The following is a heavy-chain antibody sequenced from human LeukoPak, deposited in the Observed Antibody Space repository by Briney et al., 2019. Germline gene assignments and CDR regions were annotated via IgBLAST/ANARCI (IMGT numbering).Heavy chain of an antibody. D-gene: IGHD2-8*01. CDR2: IDPTGSDI. CDR3: ARTHLTKTGDY. Sequence: GESLKISCKASGYDFTSYWIGWVRQVPGKGLEWMGIIDPTGSDIRYSPSFQGQVTISADNSISTVYLQWSSLKASDSAMYYCARTHLTKTGDYWGQGSLVTVSS. V-gene: IGHV5-51*01. CDR1: GYDFTSYW. J-gene: IGHJ4*02.